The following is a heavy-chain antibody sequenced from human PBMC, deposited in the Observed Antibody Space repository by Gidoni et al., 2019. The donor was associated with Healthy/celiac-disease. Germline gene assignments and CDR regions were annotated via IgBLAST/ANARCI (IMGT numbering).Heavy chain of an antibody. CDR3: ARDYDFWSGYYFVSGYYGMDV. CDR1: GFTFSSYG. V-gene: IGHV3-33*01. J-gene: IGHJ6*02. D-gene: IGHD3-3*01. CDR2: IWYDGSNK. Sequence: QVQLVESGGGVVQPGRSLRLSCAASGFTFSSYGMHWVRQATGKGPEWVAVIWYDGSNKYYAESVKGRFTISRENSKNTMYLQMNSLRAEDTAVYYCARDYDFWSGYYFVSGYYGMDVWGQGTTVTVSS.